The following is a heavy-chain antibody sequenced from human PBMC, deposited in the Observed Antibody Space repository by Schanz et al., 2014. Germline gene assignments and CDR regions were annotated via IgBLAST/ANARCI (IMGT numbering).Heavy chain of an antibody. J-gene: IGHJ3*02. V-gene: IGHV1-69*04. CDR1: GYTFTSYS. CDR3: TRGGYSYALSAFDI. D-gene: IGHD5-18*01. CDR2: IIPILGIA. Sequence: QVQLVQSGAEVKKPGASVKVSCKASGYTFTSYSIHWVRQAPGQGLEWMGRIIPILGIANYAQKFQGRVTITADRSTSTAYMELRSLRSDDTALYYCTRGGYSYALSAFDIWGQGTMVTVSS.